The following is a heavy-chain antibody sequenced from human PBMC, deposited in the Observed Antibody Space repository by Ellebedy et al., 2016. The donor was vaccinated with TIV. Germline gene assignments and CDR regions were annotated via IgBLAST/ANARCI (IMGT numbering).Heavy chain of an antibody. CDR1: GYTFTSYG. D-gene: IGHD2/OR15-2a*01. J-gene: IGHJ5*02. V-gene: IGHV1-2*02. Sequence: ASVKVSCKASGYTFTSYGISWVRQAPGQGLEWMGWINPNSGVTNYAQKFEGRVTMTRDTSINTAYMDLSSLRSDDTAVYYCVRDPPRAPEPVSSTTWGQGTLVTVSS. CDR2: INPNSGVT. CDR3: VRDPPRAPEPVSSTT.